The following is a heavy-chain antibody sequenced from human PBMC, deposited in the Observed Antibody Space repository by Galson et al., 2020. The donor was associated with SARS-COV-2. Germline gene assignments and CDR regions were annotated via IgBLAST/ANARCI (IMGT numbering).Heavy chain of an antibody. D-gene: IGHD1-26*01. Sequence: SGPTLVKPTQTLTLTCTFSGFSLSTSGMCVSWIRQPPGKALEWLALIDWDDDKYYSTSLKTRLTISKDTSKNQVVLTMTNMDPVDTATYYGARIPWVGAITYYHYYGMDVWGQGTTVTVSS. CDR2: IDWDDDK. CDR1: GFSLSTSGMC. J-gene: IGHJ6*02. V-gene: IGHV2-70*01. CDR3: ARIPWVGAITYYHYYGMDV.